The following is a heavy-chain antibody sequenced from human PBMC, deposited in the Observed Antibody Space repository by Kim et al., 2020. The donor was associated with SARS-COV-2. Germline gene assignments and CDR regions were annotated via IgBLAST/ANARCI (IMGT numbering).Heavy chain of an antibody. D-gene: IGHD5-12*01. CDR3: AKAIVARIDYYYYGMDV. J-gene: IGHJ6*02. V-gene: IGHV3-30*02. Sequence: VKGRFTTSRDNSKNTLYLQMNSLRAEDTAVYYCAKAIVARIDYYYYGMDVWGQGTTVTVSS.